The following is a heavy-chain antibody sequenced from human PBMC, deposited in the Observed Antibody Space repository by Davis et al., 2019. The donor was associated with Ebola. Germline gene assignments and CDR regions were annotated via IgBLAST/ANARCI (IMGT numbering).Heavy chain of an antibody. CDR3: ARLTSP. J-gene: IGHJ5*02. CDR1: GASISSSPYF. D-gene: IGHD2-2*01. V-gene: IGHV4-39*01. Sequence: SETLSLTCTVSGASISSSPYFWGWVRQPPGKGLEWIGCISSDGATYNNPSLQSQFTMSLDTSKNQFSLTVTSVTAADTAMYYCARLTSPWGQGILVTVSS. CDR2: ISSDGAT.